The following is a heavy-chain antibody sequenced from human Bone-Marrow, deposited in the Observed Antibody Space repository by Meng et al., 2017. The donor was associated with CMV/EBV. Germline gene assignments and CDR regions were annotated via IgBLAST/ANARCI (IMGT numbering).Heavy chain of an antibody. D-gene: IGHD2-21*01. V-gene: IGHV3-69-1*01. Sequence: GESLKISCAASGFTFSDYYMNWVRQAPGKGLGWVSSISSSSTIYYADSVKGRFTISRDNANKTLYLQMNNLRAEDRAVYYCARGGGDLWGQGTLVTVSS. J-gene: IGHJ4*02. CDR2: ISSSSTI. CDR1: GFTFSDYY. CDR3: ARGGGDL.